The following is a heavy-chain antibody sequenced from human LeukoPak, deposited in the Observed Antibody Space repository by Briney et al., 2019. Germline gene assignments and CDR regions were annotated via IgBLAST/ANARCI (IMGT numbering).Heavy chain of an antibody. J-gene: IGHJ5*02. V-gene: IGHV4-39*01. CDR3: ARAGMYYYDSSPNWFDP. Sequence: PSETLSLTCTVSGGSISSSSYYWGWIRQPPGKGLEWIGSIYYSGSTYYNPSLKSRVTISVDTSKNQFSLKLSSVTAADTAVYYCARAGMYYYDSSPNWFDPWGRGTLVTVSS. CDR2: IYYSGST. D-gene: IGHD3-22*01. CDR1: GGSISSSSYY.